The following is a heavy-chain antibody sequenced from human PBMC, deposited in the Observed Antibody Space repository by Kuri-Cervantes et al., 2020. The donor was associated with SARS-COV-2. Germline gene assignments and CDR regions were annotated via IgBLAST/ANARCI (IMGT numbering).Heavy chain of an antibody. CDR2: ISSSSSYI. Sequence: LSLTCAASGFTFSSYSMNWVRQAPGKGLEWVSSISSSSSYIYYADSVKGRFTISRDNAKNSLYLQMNSLRAEDTAVYYCARVTTVTEGYWGQGTLVTDSS. J-gene: IGHJ4*02. V-gene: IGHV3-21*01. CDR3: ARVTTVTEGY. D-gene: IGHD4-11*01. CDR1: GFTFSSYS.